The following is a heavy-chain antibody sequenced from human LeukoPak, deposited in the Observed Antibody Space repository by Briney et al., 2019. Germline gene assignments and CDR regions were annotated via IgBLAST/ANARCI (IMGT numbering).Heavy chain of an antibody. Sequence: GSLKLSCAASGFTFNSYSMNWVRQAPGKGLEWVSSISSSRSSIYYADSVKGRFNISRDNAKNSLYLQMNSLRAEDTAVYYCARASGDIVETATMGSYWGQGTLVTVSS. J-gene: IGHJ4*02. CDR3: ARASGDIVETATMGSY. D-gene: IGHD5-18*01. CDR2: ISSSRSSI. CDR1: GFTFNSYS. V-gene: IGHV3-21*01.